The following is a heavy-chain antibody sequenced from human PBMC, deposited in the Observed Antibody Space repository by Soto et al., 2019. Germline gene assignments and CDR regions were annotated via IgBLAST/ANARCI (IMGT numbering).Heavy chain of an antibody. Sequence: PSETLSLTCTVSGGSISSVGYYWSWIRQHPGKGLEWIGYIYYSGSTYYNPSLKSRVTISVDTSKNQFSLKLSSVTAADTAVYYCATTRLLAAAGTWNWFDPWGQGTLVTVSS. CDR2: IYYSGST. CDR3: ATTRLLAAAGTWNWFDP. CDR1: GGSISSVGYY. V-gene: IGHV4-31*03. D-gene: IGHD6-13*01. J-gene: IGHJ5*02.